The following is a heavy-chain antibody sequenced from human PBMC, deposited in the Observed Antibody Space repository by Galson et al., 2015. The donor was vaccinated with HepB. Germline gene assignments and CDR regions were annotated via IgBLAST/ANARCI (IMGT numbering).Heavy chain of an antibody. V-gene: IGHV3-23*01. D-gene: IGHD3/OR15-3a*01. CDR1: GFTFSTYV. J-gene: IGHJ2*01. CDR2: ISGSGNST. Sequence: SLRLSCAASGFTFSTYVMTWVRQVPGKGLEWVSAISGSGNSTYYADSVKGRFTISRDNSKNTLYLQMNSLRAEDTAVYYGARGDWGAPPRRYFDLWGRGTLVTVSS. CDR3: ARGDWGAPPRRYFDL.